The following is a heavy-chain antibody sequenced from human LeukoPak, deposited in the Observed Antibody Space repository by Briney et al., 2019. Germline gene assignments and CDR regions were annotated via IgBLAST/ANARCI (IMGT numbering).Heavy chain of an antibody. CDR2: IYHSGST. D-gene: IGHD3-16*01. CDR3: ARGSRGLHFDY. CDR1: GGSISSGGYS. Sequence: SQTLSLTCAVSGGSISSGGYSWSWTRQPPGKGLEWIGYIYHSGSTYYNPSLKGRVTISVDRSKNQFSLKLSSVTAADTAVYYCARGSRGLHFDYWGQGTLVTVSS. V-gene: IGHV4-30-2*01. J-gene: IGHJ4*02.